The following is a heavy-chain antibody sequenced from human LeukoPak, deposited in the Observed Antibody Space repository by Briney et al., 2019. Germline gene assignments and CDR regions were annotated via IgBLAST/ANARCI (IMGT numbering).Heavy chain of an antibody. V-gene: IGHV3-30*18. Sequence: PGRALTLSCAASGITISSEGMHWVRQAPGKELEWLAVFSYDGSEIYYSDSAKGRFTISKEYSKNTLHLQMNSLRVEDTAVYYCVKEQSSGWYRVADSWGQGTLVTVSS. CDR1: GITISSEG. J-gene: IGHJ4*02. CDR2: FSYDGSEI. D-gene: IGHD6-19*01. CDR3: VKEQSSGWYRVADS.